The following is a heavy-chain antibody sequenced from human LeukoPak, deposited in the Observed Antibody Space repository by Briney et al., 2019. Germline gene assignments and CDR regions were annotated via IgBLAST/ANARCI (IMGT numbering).Heavy chain of an antibody. D-gene: IGHD3-3*01. Sequence: SETLSLTCAVYGGSFSGYYWSWIRQPPGKGLEWIGEINHSGSTNYNPSLKSRVTISVDTSKNQFSLKLSSVTAADTAVYYCARVRDFWSCSPHFDYWGQGTLVTVSS. V-gene: IGHV4-34*01. CDR2: INHSGST. CDR3: ARVRDFWSCSPHFDY. J-gene: IGHJ4*02. CDR1: GGSFSGYY.